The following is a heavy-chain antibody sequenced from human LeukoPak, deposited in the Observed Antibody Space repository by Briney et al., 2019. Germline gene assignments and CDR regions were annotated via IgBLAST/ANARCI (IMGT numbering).Heavy chain of an antibody. Sequence: ASVKVSCKASGGTFSSYAISWVRQAPGQGLEWMGRIIPIFGIANYAQKFQGRVTITADKSTSTAYMELSSLRSEDTAVYYCARGYQLPHYYYYGMDVWGQGTTVTVSS. CDR1: GGTFSSYA. V-gene: IGHV1-69*04. CDR2: IIPIFGIA. D-gene: IGHD2-2*01. CDR3: ARGYQLPHYYYYGMDV. J-gene: IGHJ6*02.